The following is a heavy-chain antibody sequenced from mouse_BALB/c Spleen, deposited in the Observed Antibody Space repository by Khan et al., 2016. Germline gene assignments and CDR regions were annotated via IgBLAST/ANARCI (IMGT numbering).Heavy chain of an antibody. J-gene: IGHJ2*01. V-gene: IGHV1-87*01. CDR1: GYTFTSYW. CDR3: ARSGGYVPFFD. D-gene: IGHD2-2*01. CDR2: IYPGDGDT. Sequence: QVRLQQSGAELARPGASVKLSCKASGYTFTSYWMQWVKQRPGQGLEWIGAIYPGDGDTRYTQKFKGKATLTADQSSSTAYMQLSSLASEDSAVYYCARSGGYVPFFDWGQGTTLTVSS.